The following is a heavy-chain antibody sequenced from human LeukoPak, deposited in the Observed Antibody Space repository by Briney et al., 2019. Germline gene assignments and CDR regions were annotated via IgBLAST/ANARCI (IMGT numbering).Heavy chain of an antibody. CDR3: ARVTTLGYYFDY. CDR1: GYTFTGYY. J-gene: IGHJ4*02. CDR2: INPNSGGI. V-gene: IGHV1-2*02. Sequence: ASVKVSCKASGYTFTGYYMHWVRQAPGQGLEWMGWINPNSGGINYAQKFQGRVTMTRDTSISTVYMELSRLRSDDTAVYYCARVTTLGYYFDYWGQGTLVTVSS. D-gene: IGHD4-23*01.